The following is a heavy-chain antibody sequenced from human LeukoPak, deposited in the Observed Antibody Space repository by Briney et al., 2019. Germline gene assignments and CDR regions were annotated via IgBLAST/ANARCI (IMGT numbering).Heavy chain of an antibody. CDR1: GFTVSSNY. V-gene: IGHV3-66*02. Sequence: PGGYLRLSCAASGFTVSSNYMSWVRQAPGKGLEWVSVIYSGGSTYYADSVKGRFTISRDNSKNTLYLQMNSLRAEDTAVYYCARDSSGYQSYWGQGTLVTVSS. J-gene: IGHJ4*02. CDR3: ARDSSGYQSY. D-gene: IGHD3-22*01. CDR2: IYSGGST.